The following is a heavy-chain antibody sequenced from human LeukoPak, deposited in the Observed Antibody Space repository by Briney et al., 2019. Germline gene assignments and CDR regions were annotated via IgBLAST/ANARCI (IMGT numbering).Heavy chain of an antibody. V-gene: IGHV3-48*01. D-gene: IGHD2-15*01. Sequence: GGSLRLSCAASGFTFSSYSKNWVRQAPGKGLEWVSYISSSSSTIYYADSVKGRFTISRDNSKNTLYLQMNSLRAEDTAVYYCAKGLGVVVVAAHYYMDVWGKGTTVTVSS. J-gene: IGHJ6*03. CDR3: AKGLGVVVVAAHYYMDV. CDR2: ISSSSSTI. CDR1: GFTFSSYS.